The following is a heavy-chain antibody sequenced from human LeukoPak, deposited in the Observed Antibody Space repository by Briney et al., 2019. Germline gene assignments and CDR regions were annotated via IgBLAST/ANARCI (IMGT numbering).Heavy chain of an antibody. J-gene: IGHJ3*01. CDR1: RFSFSSYS. V-gene: IGHV3-48*04. D-gene: IGHD3-16*01. CDR2: ISSSSDTI. Sequence: PGGSLRLSCADSRFSFSSYSMNWVRQAPGKGLEWVSYISSSSDTIYYADSVKGRFTISRDNAKNMLYLQMNSLRAEDTAVYYCARDFLHLGGWGQGTMVTVSS. CDR3: ARDFLHLGG.